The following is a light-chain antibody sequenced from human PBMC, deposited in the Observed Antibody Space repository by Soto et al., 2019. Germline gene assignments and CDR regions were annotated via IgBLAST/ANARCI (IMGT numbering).Light chain of an antibody. CDR3: SSYTDSDSFYV. CDR1: SSNIGAGYD. CDR2: GNS. J-gene: IGLJ1*01. V-gene: IGLV1-40*01. Sequence: QSVLTQPPSVSGAPGQRVTISCTGSSSNIGAGYDVHWYQQLPGTAPKLLIYGNSNRPSGVPDRFSGSKSGTSASLAITGLQAEDEAHYYCSSYTDSDSFYVFGSGTKVTVL.